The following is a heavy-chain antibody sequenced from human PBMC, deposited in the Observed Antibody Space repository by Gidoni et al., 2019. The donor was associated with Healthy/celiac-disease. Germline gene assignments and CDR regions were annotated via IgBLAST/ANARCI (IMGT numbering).Heavy chain of an antibody. CDR3: AREAAAENYYYYGMDV. CDR2: IWYDGSNK. V-gene: IGHV3-33*08. J-gene: IGHJ6*02. CDR1: GFTFSRYG. Sequence: QVQLVESGGGVVQPGRSLRLSCAASGFTFSRYGMHWVRQAPGKGLEWVAVIWYDGSNKYYADSVKGRFTISRDNSKNTLYLQMNSLRAEDTAVYYCAREAAAENYYYYGMDVWGQGTTVTVSS. D-gene: IGHD6-13*01.